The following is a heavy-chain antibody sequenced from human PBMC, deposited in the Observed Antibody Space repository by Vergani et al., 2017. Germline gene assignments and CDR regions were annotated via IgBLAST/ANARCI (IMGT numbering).Heavy chain of an antibody. CDR3: ATGAGPFDI. Sequence: QVQLQESGPGLVKPSQTLSLTCTVSGGPISSGDYYWSWLRQPPGKGLECIGYIYYSESNFYNPSLKSRITISVDTSKNQFSMKLTSVTAADTAVYYCATGAGPFDIWGQGTLVTVSS. D-gene: IGHD7-27*01. CDR2: IYYSESN. J-gene: IGHJ4*02. V-gene: IGHV4-30-4*01. CDR1: GGPISSGDYY.